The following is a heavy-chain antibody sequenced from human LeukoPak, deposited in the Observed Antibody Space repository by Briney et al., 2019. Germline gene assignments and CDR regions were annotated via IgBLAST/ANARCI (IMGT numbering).Heavy chain of an antibody. D-gene: IGHD2-2*02. V-gene: IGHV3-30*18. J-gene: IGHJ4*02. Sequence: GGSLRLSCAASGFTFSSYGMHWVRQAPGKGLEWAAVISYDGSNKYYADSVKGRFTISRDNSKNTLYLRMNSLRAEDTAVYYCTKGPGGYCSSTSCDRSPDYWGQGTLVTVSS. CDR1: GFTFSSYG. CDR3: TKGPGGYCSSTSCDRSPDY. CDR2: ISYDGSNK.